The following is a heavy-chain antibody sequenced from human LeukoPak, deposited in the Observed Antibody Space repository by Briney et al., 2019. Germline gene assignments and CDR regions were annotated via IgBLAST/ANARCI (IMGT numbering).Heavy chain of an antibody. D-gene: IGHD5-12*01. J-gene: IGHJ6*02. CDR1: GGSISSSNW. V-gene: IGHV4-4*02. CDR3: ARYIPITPHYDYYGMDV. Sequence: PSETLSLTCGVSGGSISSSNWWSWVRQPPGKGLEWIGEIYHSGSTNYNPSLKSRVTISVDKSKNQFSLKLSSVTAADTAVYYCARYIPITPHYDYYGMDVWGQGTTVTVSS. CDR2: IYHSGST.